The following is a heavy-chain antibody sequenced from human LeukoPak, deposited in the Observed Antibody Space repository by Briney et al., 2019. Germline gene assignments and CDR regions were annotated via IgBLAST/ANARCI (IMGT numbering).Heavy chain of an antibody. CDR3: ERVFWD. CDR1: GGSISSGDDY. D-gene: IGHD3-16*01. CDR2: IYTSGRT. J-gene: IGHJ4*02. V-gene: IGHV4-61*02. Sequence: SQTLSLTSSVSGGSISSGDDYWSWIRQPAGKGLEWIGLIYTSGRTNYNPSLKSRVTISIDTSKNQFSLKLSSVTAADTAMYYCERVFWDWGQETLVSVSS.